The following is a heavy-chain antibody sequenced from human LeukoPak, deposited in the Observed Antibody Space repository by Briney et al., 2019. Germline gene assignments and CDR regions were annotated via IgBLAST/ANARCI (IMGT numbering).Heavy chain of an antibody. CDR2: INPSGGST. D-gene: IGHD5-18*01. CDR3: ARHRWIQQKRNDYYYYYMDV. Sequence: ASVKVSCKASGYTFTNYYIHWVRQAPGQGLEWMGIINPSGGSTNYAQKFQGRVTMTRDTSISTAYMELSRLRSDDTAVYYCARHRWIQQKRNDYYYYYMDVWGKGTTVTVSS. CDR1: GYTFTNYY. V-gene: IGHV1-2*02. J-gene: IGHJ6*03.